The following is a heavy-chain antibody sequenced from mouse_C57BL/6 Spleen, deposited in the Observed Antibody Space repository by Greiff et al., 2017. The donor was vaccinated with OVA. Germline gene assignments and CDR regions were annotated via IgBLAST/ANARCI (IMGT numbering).Heavy chain of an antibody. J-gene: IGHJ2*01. CDR3: THLYYGSSYNFFDY. CDR1: GFNIKDDY. D-gene: IGHD1-1*01. CDR2: IDPENGDT. Sequence: DVQLQESGAELVRPGASVKLSCTASGFNIKDDYMHWVKQRPEQGLEWIGWIDPENGDTEYASKFQGKATITADTSSNTAYLQLSSLTSEDTAVYYCTHLYYGSSYNFFDYWGQGTTLTVSS. V-gene: IGHV14-4*01.